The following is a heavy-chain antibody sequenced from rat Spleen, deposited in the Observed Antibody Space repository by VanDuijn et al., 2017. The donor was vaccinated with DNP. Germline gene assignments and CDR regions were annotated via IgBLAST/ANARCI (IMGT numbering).Heavy chain of an antibody. CDR1: GFTFSDYN. Sequence: EVQLLESGGGLVQPGRSLKLSCAASGFTFSDYNMAWVRQAPKKGLEWVASISSSAGSTSYRDSVKGRFTISRDNAKNTLYLQMDSLRSEDTATYYCTTDFERGYWGQGVMVTVSS. J-gene: IGHJ2*01. CDR2: ISSSAGST. CDR3: TTDFERGY. D-gene: IGHD1-11*01. V-gene: IGHV5S10*01.